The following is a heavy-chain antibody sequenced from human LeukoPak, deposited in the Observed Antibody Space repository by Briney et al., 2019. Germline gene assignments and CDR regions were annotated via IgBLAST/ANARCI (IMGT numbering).Heavy chain of an antibody. V-gene: IGHV3-33*01. Sequence: GVALRLSCAASGFTFSSYGMHWVRQAPGKGLEWVAVIWYDGSNKYYADSVKGRFTISRDNSKNTLYLQMNSLRAEDTAVYYCASGTEGKDYYYGMDVWGQGTTVTVSS. D-gene: IGHD1-26*01. CDR3: ASGTEGKDYYYGMDV. CDR2: IWYDGSNK. J-gene: IGHJ6*02. CDR1: GFTFSSYG.